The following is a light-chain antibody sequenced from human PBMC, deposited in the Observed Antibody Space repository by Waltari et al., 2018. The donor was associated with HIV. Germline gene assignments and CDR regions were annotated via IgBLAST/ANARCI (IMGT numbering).Light chain of an antibody. J-gene: IGKJ4*01. CDR2: ATS. V-gene: IGKV1-12*01. Sequence: DIQMTQYPSFVSASVGDRITITCRASQDIGSWLAWYQQKSGKAPSLLIYATSSFPSGVPARFSGGGSGTEFTLTISSLQPEDVAVYYCQQGHSFPPTFGGGTKVEIK. CDR3: QQGHSFPPT. CDR1: QDIGSW.